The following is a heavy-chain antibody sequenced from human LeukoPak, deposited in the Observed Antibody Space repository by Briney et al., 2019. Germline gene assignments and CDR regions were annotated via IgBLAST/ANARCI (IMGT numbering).Heavy chain of an antibody. D-gene: IGHD2-2*02. J-gene: IGHJ6*02. CDR2: ISPYGRAT. V-gene: IGHV3-74*01. CDR3: VRVYTAPNGMDA. CDR1: GFPLSSYW. Sequence: PGGSLRLSCAASGFPLSSYWMHWVRQPPPKGLVWVSRISPYGRATNYPAPVKGRCPISSDNAKNTLYPQMNSLRAEDTAVHYCVRVYTAPNGMDAWGQGTTVTV.